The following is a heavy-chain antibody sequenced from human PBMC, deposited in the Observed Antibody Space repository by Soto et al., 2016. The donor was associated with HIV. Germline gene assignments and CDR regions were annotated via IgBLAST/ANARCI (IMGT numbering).Heavy chain of an antibody. V-gene: IGHV1-8*02. CDR3: AIFGGTGY. CDR2: MHPKSGNT. CDR1: GYSFITYD. J-gene: IGHJ4*02. D-gene: IGHD3-10*01. Sequence: QVQLVQSGAEVKKPGASVKVSCKASGYSFITYDINWVRQATGQGLEWMGWMHPKSGNTGYAKKFQGRVTMSRNSSVNAAYMELSSLRSDDTAVYYCAIFGGTGYWGQGTRVIVSS.